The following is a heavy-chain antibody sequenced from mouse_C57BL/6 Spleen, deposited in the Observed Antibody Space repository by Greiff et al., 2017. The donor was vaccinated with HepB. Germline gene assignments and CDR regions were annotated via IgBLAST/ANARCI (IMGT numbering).Heavy chain of an antibody. CDR1: GFTFSDYG. J-gene: IGHJ3*01. CDR3: ARESYYGSSLAY. V-gene: IGHV5-17*01. CDR2: ISSGSSTI. Sequence: EVKLEESGGGLVKPGGSLKLSCAASGFTFSDYGMHWVRQAPEKGLEWVAYISSGSSTIYYADTVKGRITISRDNAKNTLFLQMTSLRSEDTAMYYCARESYYGSSLAYWGQGTLVTVSA. D-gene: IGHD1-1*01.